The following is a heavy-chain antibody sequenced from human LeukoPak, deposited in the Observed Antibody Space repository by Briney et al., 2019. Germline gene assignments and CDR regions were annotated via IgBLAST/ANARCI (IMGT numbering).Heavy chain of an antibody. V-gene: IGHV5-51*01. D-gene: IGHD4-23*01. CDR2: IYPGDSDT. CDR3: ARLPAMTMVVSLNY. Sequence: GEALKISFKGSGYSFTSYWIGWGRRMPGKGVEWMGIIYPGDSDTRYSPSFQGQVTISADKSISTAYLQWSSLKASDTAMYYCARLPAMTMVVSLNYWGQGTLVTVSP. J-gene: IGHJ4*02. CDR1: GYSFTSYW.